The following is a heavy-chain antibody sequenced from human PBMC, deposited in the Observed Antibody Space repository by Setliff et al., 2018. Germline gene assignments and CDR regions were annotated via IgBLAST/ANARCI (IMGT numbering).Heavy chain of an antibody. D-gene: IGHD3-22*01. Sequence: PGGSLRLSCAASGFTFSTYRMHWVRQAPGKGLEWVAVIWDDGGNKYHADSVKGRFTISRGNSKNTLYLQMNSLRAADTALYYCAKDIVRYYFDTRGFDLWGRGTLVTVSS. J-gene: IGHJ2*01. CDR3: AKDIVRYYFDTRGFDL. CDR2: IWDDGGNK. V-gene: IGHV3-30*02. CDR1: GFTFSTYR.